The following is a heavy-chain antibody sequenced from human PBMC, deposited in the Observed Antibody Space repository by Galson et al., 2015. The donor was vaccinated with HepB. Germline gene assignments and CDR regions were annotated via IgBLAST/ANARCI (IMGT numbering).Heavy chain of an antibody. V-gene: IGHV1-69*13. CDR1: GGPISSYA. J-gene: IGHJ6*02. CDR2: IIPIFGTA. Sequence: SVKVSCKASGGPISSYAISWVRQAPGQGLEWMGGIIPIFGTANYAQKFQGRITITAHESTRTANMELSSLRSEDTAVYYCATLYSSGYYYVSVDYGMDIWGQGTTVTVSS. CDR3: ATLYSSGYYYVSVDYGMDI. D-gene: IGHD3-22*01.